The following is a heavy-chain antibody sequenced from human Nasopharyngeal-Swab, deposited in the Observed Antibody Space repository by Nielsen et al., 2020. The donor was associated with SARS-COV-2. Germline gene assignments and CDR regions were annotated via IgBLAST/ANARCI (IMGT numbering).Heavy chain of an antibody. CDR3: AKAGGGDLNWFDP. D-gene: IGHD2-21*01. V-gene: IGHV3-7*03. J-gene: IGHJ5*02. CDR2: IKQDGSEK. Sequence: GESLKISCAVSGFTFSSYWMSWVRQAPGKGLEWVATIKQDGSEKYYVDSVKGRFTISRDNAKNSLYMQMSGLRAEDTAVYYCAKAGGGDLNWFDPWGQGTLVTVSS. CDR1: GFTFSSYW.